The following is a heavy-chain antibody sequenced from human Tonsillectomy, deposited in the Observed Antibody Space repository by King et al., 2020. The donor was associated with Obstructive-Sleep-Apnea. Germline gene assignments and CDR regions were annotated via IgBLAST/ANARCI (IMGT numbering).Heavy chain of an antibody. CDR1: GGSFSGYY. J-gene: IGHJ3*02. Sequence: VQLQQWGAGLLKPSETLSLTCAVYGGSFSGYYWSWIRQPPGKGLEWIGEINHSGSTNYNPSLKSRVTISVDTSKNQFSLKLSSVTAADTAVYYCARVLDTDYGGNDAFDIWGQGTMVTVSS. CDR2: INHSGST. D-gene: IGHD4-23*01. V-gene: IGHV4-34*01. CDR3: ARVLDTDYGGNDAFDI.